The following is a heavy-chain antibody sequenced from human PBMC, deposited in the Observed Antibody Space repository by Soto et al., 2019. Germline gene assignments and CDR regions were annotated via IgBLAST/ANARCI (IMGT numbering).Heavy chain of an antibody. CDR1: GFTFSSYA. CDR3: ARGAIAVAGTGPFDY. CDR2: ISYDGSSK. V-gene: IGHV3-30-3*01. D-gene: IGHD6-19*01. J-gene: IGHJ4*02. Sequence: QVQLVESGGGVVQPGRSLRLSCAASGFTFSSYAMHWVRQAPGKGLEWVAVISYDGSSKYYADSVKGRFTISRDNSKNTLYLQMNSLRAEDTAVYYCARGAIAVAGTGPFDYWGQGTLVTVSS.